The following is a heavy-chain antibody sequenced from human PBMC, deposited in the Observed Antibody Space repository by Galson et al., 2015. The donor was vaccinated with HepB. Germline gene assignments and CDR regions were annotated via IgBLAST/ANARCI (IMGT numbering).Heavy chain of an antibody. CDR1: GYSFASYW. J-gene: IGHJ5*02. CDR3: ARSPYYYDSRGYYEDVWFDP. V-gene: IGHV5-51*01. CDR2: IYPADSDI. D-gene: IGHD3-22*01. Sequence: QSGAEVKKPGESLKISCKASGYSFASYWIGWVRQMPGKGLEWMGIIYPADSDIRYSPSFQGQVTISADKSISTAFLQWSSLKASDTAMYYCARSPYYYDSRGYYEDVWFDPWGQGTLVTVSS.